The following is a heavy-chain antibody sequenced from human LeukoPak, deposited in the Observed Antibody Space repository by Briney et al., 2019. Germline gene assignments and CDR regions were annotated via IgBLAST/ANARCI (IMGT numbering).Heavy chain of an antibody. CDR1: GYIFTSYW. D-gene: IGHD1-1*01. CDR2: IYPGGSDT. V-gene: IGHV5-51*01. J-gene: IGHJ2*01. CDR3: ARGLDYWYFDF. Sequence: GESLKISCKCSGYIFTSYWHGLVRQRPGKGVEVRGIIYPGGSDTRYSPSFQGQVTISADNSISTADLQWSSMKASDSAMYYYARGLDYWYFDFWGRGTVVSV.